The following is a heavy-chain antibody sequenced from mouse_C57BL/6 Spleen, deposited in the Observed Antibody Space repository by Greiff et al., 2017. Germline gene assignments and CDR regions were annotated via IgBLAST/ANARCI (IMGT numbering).Heavy chain of an antibody. CDR3: ARDSNYEENWYFDV. J-gene: IGHJ1*03. V-gene: IGHV1-18*01. CDR1: GYTFTDYN. CDR2: INPNNGGT. D-gene: IGHD2-5*01. Sequence: EVQLQQSGPELVKPGASVKIPCKASGYTFTDYNMDWVKQSHGKSLEWIGDINPNNGGTIYNQKFKGKATLTVDKSSSTAYMELRSLTSEDTAVYYCARDSNYEENWYFDVWGTGTTVTVSS.